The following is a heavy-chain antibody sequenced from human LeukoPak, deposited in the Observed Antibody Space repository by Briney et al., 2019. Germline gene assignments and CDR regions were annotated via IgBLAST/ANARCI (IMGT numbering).Heavy chain of an antibody. Sequence: ASVKVSCKASGYTFTCYYMHWVRQAPGQGLEWMGRINPNSGGTNYAQKFQGRVTMTRDTSISTAYMELSRLRSDDTAVYYCARVRQYYDSSGYYGYWGQGTLVTVSS. D-gene: IGHD3-22*01. CDR1: GYTFTCYY. CDR3: ARVRQYYDSSGYYGY. CDR2: INPNSGGT. V-gene: IGHV1-2*06. J-gene: IGHJ4*02.